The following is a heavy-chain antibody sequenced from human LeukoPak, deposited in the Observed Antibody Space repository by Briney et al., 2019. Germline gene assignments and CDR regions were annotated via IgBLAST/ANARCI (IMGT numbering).Heavy chain of an antibody. V-gene: IGHV3-7*01. CDR2: INPDASER. D-gene: IGHD3-16*02. CDR3: ARIIGTYGTYRYDY. J-gene: IGHJ4*02. CDR1: GFTFSRYA. Sequence: GGSLRLSCAASGFTFSRYAMNWVRQAPGKGLEWVGNINPDASERNCADSLKGLFTMSRDNAKNSMFLQMNSLRAEDTAVYYCARIIGTYGTYRYDYWGRGTLVTVSS.